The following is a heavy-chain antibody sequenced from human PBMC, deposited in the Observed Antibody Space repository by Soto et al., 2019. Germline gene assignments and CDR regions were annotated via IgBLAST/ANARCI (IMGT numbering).Heavy chain of an antibody. CDR1: GGSISSYY. CDR3: ASMAARWWFDP. CDR2: IYYNGST. D-gene: IGHD6-6*01. Sequence: SETLSLTCTVSGGSISSYYWSWIRQPPGKGLEWIGYIYYNGSTNYNPSLKSRVTISVDTSKNQFSLKLSSVTAADTAVYYCASMAARWWFDPWGQGTLVTVSS. J-gene: IGHJ5*02. V-gene: IGHV4-59*01.